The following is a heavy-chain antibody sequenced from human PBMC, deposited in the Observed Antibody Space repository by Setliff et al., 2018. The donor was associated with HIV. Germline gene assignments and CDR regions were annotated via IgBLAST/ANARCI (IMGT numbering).Heavy chain of an antibody. D-gene: IGHD6-19*01. Sequence: PGESLKLSCRGFGYSFTTYWIGWVRQVPGKGLEWMGIIHPGDSDTTYSPSFQGQVTISVDKSINTAYLQWSSLKASDTAMYYCARRCISGWQSHGFDIWGQGTMVTVSS. CDR1: GYSFTTYW. J-gene: IGHJ3*02. CDR3: ARRCISGWQSHGFDI. V-gene: IGHV5-51*01. CDR2: IHPGDSDT.